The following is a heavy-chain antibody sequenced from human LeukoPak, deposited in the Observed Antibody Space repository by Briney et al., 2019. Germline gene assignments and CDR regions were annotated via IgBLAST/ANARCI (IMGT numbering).Heavy chain of an antibody. CDR2: INPNSGGT. V-gene: IGHV1-2*02. D-gene: IGHD6-19*01. CDR3: ARDGSGWYSYFDH. CDR1: GYTFTGYY. J-gene: IGHJ4*02. Sequence: ASVKVSCKASGYTFTGYYMHWVRQAPGQGLEWMGWINPNSGGTNYAQKFQGRVTMTRDTSISTAYMELSRLRSDDTAVYYCARDGSGWYSYFDHWGQGTLVTVSS.